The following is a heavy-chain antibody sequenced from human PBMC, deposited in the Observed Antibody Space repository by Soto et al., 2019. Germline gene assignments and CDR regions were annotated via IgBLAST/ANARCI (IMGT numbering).Heavy chain of an antibody. CDR3: ARGSPSSGWYLDY. D-gene: IGHD6-19*01. CDR1: GGSISSYY. V-gene: IGHV4-59*01. CDR2: IYYSGST. Sequence: PSETLSLTCTVSGGSISSYYWSWIRQPPGKGLEWIGYIYYSGSTNYNPSLKSRVTISVDTSKNQFSLKLSSVTAADTAVYYCARGSPSSGWYLDYWGQGTLVTVSS. J-gene: IGHJ4*02.